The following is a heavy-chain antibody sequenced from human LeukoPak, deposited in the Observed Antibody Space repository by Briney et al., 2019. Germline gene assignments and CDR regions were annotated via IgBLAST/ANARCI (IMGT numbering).Heavy chain of an antibody. CDR1: GGSISSYY. CDR3: ARDQYYYDSSARFDY. CDR2: IYTSGST. V-gene: IGHV4-4*07. D-gene: IGHD3-22*01. Sequence: SETLSLTCTVSGGSISSYYWRWIRQPAGKGLEWIGRIYTSGSTNYNPSLKSRVTMSVDTSKNQFSLKLSSVTAADTAVYYCARDQYYYDSSARFDYWGQGTLVTVSS. J-gene: IGHJ4*02.